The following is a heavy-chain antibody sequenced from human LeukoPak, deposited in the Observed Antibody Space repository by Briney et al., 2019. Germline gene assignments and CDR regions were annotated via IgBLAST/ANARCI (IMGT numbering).Heavy chain of an antibody. J-gene: IGHJ4*02. Sequence: GASAKVSCKASGYTFTSYDINWVRQASGQGLEWMGWMSPKSANTGYAQKFQGRVTITRDTSISTAYMELSSLTSEDTAVYYCARGYFLYYFDYWGQGTLVTVSS. CDR1: GYTFTSYD. CDR2: MSPKSANT. CDR3: ARGYFLYYFDY. V-gene: IGHV1-8*03. D-gene: IGHD3-9*01.